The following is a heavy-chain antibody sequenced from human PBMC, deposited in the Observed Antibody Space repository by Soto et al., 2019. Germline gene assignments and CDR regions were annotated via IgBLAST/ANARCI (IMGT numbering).Heavy chain of an antibody. Sequence: QVQLVESGGGVVQPGRSLRLSCAASGFPFSSYGMNWVRQAPGNGLEWVAVISYDGSNKFYADSVKGRFTISRDNSKNTLYLQMNSLRAGDTAVYYCAKEAVGATPDYWGQGTLVTVSS. CDR2: ISYDGSNK. J-gene: IGHJ4*02. V-gene: IGHV3-30*18. CDR3: AKEAVGATPDY. CDR1: GFPFSSYG. D-gene: IGHD1-26*01.